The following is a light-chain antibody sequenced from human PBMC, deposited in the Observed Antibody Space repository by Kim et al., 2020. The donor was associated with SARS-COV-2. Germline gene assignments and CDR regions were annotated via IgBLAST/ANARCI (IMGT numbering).Light chain of an antibody. CDR2: KDS. V-gene: IGLV3-25*03. CDR3: QSADSSRTYGV. CDR1: ALPKQY. Sequence: PGKTARITCSGDALPKQYAYWYQQKPGQAPVLVIYKDSERPSGIPERFSGSSSGTTVTLTISGVQAEDEADYYCQSADSSRTYGVFGGGTKLTVL. J-gene: IGLJ3*02.